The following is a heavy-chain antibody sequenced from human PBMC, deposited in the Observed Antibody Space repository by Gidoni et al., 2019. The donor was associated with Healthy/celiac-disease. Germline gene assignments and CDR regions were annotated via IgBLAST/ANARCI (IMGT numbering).Heavy chain of an antibody. CDR3: AKSIWGSYRAPDAFDI. CDR2: ISGSGGST. D-gene: IGHD3-16*02. J-gene: IGHJ3*02. Sequence: EVLLLESGGGFVQPGGSLRPSCPASGFTFSSYAMSCVRQAPGKGLEWVSAISGSGGSTYYADSVKGRFTISRDNSKNTLYLQMNSLRAEDTAVYYCAKSIWGSYRAPDAFDIWGQGTMVTVSS. CDR1: GFTFSSYA. V-gene: IGHV3-23*01.